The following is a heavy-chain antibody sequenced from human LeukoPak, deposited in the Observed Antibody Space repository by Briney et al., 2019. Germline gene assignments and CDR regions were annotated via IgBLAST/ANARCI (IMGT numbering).Heavy chain of an antibody. CDR2: ISGSGGST. J-gene: IGHJ4*02. Sequence: GGSLRLSCAASGFTFSSYAMSWVRQAPGKGLEWVSAISGSGGSTYYADSVKGRITISRDNSKNTLYLQMNSLRAEDTAVYYCAEPEGGYYDIRPDWGQGTLVTVSS. D-gene: IGHD3-22*01. V-gene: IGHV3-23*01. CDR3: AEPEGGYYDIRPD. CDR1: GFTFSSYA.